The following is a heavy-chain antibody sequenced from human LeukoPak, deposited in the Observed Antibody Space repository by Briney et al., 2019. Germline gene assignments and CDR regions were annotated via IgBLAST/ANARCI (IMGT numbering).Heavy chain of an antibody. J-gene: IGHJ3*02. V-gene: IGHV4-4*09. D-gene: IGHD2-8*01. CDR2: SYSSGNT. CDR3: ASHSGSYCTHGVCSNDAFDI. CDR1: GASISSYY. Sequence: PSETLSLTRTVAGASISSYYWSWIRQPPGKGLEWIGHSYSSGNTNYNPSLKSRVTISIDTSKNHFSLRLRSVTAADTAVYYCASHSGSYCTHGVCSNDAFDIWGQGTMVTVSS.